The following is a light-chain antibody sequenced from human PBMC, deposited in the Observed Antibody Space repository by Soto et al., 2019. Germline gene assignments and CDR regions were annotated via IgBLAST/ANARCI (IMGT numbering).Light chain of an antibody. CDR3: QQRFNWWT. Sequence: EIVLTQSPASLSLSPGEKATLSCRASQSVGRDLAWYQQKPGQAPRLLIYDASNRATDIPARFSGSGSGTDFTLTISSLEPEDFAFYYCQQRFNWWTFGQGTKVDIK. CDR2: DAS. CDR1: QSVGRD. V-gene: IGKV3-11*01. J-gene: IGKJ1*01.